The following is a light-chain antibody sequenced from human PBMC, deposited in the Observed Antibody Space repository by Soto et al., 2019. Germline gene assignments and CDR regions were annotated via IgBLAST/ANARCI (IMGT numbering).Light chain of an antibody. J-gene: IGKJ2*01. Sequence: DIQMTQSPSSLSASVGDRVTINCRASQSISSYLNWYQQKPGKASKLLIYSASSLQSGVPSRFSGSESGTDFTLTISRLQPEEFATYYCQQSYTSPYSFGQGTKLEIK. CDR1: QSISSY. V-gene: IGKV1-39*01. CDR2: SAS. CDR3: QQSYTSPYS.